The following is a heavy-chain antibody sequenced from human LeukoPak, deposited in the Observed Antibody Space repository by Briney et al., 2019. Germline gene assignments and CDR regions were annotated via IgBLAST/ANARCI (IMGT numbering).Heavy chain of an antibody. CDR1: GFTIGKSD. V-gene: IGHV3-53*05. J-gene: IGHJ4*02. Sequence: PGGSLRLSCATSGFTIGKSDMAWVRQAPGKGLEWVSIVYTGGRTSHADSVKGRFTMSRDQSKNTVGLQMNSLRSEDTALYYCARGSMPGTGLPFDYWGQGTQVSVSS. CDR3: ARGSMPGTGLPFDY. D-gene: IGHD3-9*01. CDR2: VYTGGRT.